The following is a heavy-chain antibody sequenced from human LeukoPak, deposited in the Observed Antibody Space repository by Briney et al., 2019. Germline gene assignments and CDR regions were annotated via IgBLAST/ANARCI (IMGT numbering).Heavy chain of an antibody. CDR3: TRHVHGDYGSGWFDP. Sequence: ASVKVSCKTSGGTFNNSAISWVRQAPGQGLEWLGGIMPLFGTAGYAQKFQGRVTITKDEFTRTVYLELTSLTSDDTAVYYCTRHVHGDYGSGWFDPWGQGTLVSVCS. V-gene: IGHV1-69*05. CDR1: GGTFNNSA. J-gene: IGHJ5*02. D-gene: IGHD4-17*01. CDR2: IMPLFGTA.